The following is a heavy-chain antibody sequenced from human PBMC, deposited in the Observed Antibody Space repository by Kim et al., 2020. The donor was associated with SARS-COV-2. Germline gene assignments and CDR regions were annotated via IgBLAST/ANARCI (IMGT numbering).Heavy chain of an antibody. J-gene: IGHJ6*02. D-gene: IGHD1-26*01. Sequence: SETLSLTCTVSGGSISSSSYYWCWLHQPPGKGLEWIGSIYYSGSTYYNPSLKSRVNISVDTSKNQFSLKLSSVTAADTAVYYCAREWGVGATLFAYYYCDGKYACGQGTTGTLSS. CDR2: IYYSGST. CDR1: GGSISSSSYY. V-gene: IGHV4-39*07. CDR3: AREWGVGATLFAYYYCDGKYA.